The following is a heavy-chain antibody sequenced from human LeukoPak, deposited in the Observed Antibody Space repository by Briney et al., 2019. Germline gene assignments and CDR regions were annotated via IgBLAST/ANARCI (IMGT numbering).Heavy chain of an antibody. J-gene: IGHJ1*01. CDR1: GGSISSSPYY. D-gene: IGHD4-23*01. V-gene: IGHV4-39*07. Sequence: LETLSLTCTVSGGSISSSPYYWGWIRQPPGKGLEWIGEINHGGSTNYNPSLKSRVTISVDTSKNQFSLKLSSVTAADTAVYYCARYLDYGGNSRVFQHWGQGTLVTVSS. CDR2: INHGGST. CDR3: ARYLDYGGNSRVFQH.